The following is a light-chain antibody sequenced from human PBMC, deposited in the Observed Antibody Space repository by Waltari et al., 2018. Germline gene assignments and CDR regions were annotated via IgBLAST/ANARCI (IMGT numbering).Light chain of an antibody. CDR3: CSYGGASLRV. V-gene: IGLV2-23*02. CDR2: EVN. J-gene: IGLJ3*02. CDR1: TRDIGSSNL. Sequence: QSALTQPASVSGFPGQSITISCTGPTRDIGSSNLVSWYQQHPGEVPKLIIYEVNKRPSGVSNRFSGSKSGNTASLTISGLQPEDEADYYCCSYGGASLRVFGGGTKVTVL.